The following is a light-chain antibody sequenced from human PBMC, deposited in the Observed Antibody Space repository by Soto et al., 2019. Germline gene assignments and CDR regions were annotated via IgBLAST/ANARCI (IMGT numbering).Light chain of an antibody. CDR2: KVS. V-gene: IGKV1-5*03. J-gene: IGKJ2*01. CDR3: QQYKSYSSYT. Sequence: DIQMTQSPSTLSAFVGDRVTITCRASQTINNWLAWYQQKPGKAPKLLIYKVSSLESGVPSRFSCSRSGTEFTLTISSLQPDDFATYYCQQYKSYSSYTFGQGTKLEIK. CDR1: QTINNW.